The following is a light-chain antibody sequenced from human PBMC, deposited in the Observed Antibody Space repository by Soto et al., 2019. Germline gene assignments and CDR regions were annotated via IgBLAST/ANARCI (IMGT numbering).Light chain of an antibody. CDR1: QSIGDW. CDR3: QQYDSYWA. Sequence: DILMTQSPSTLPASVGDRVTITCRASQSIGDWLAWYQQKPGKAPNLLIYKASTLESGVPSRFSGSGSGTEFTLTISSLQPDDFATYYCQQYDSYWAFXQGTKVDIK. J-gene: IGKJ1*01. CDR2: KAS. V-gene: IGKV1-5*03.